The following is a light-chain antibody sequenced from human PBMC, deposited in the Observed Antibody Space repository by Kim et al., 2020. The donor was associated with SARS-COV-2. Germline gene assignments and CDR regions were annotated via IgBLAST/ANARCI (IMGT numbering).Light chain of an antibody. CDR3: QQYDTYPWT. CDR1: QNIRDW. J-gene: IGKJ1*01. Sequence: DIQMTQSPSTVSASVGDTVTITCRASQNIRDWLAWFQQKPGTAPKVLIYKTPTLERGVPSRFSASGSGTYYTLTISSLQPDDFATYFCQQYDTYPWTFGQGTKVEVK. CDR2: KTP. V-gene: IGKV1-5*03.